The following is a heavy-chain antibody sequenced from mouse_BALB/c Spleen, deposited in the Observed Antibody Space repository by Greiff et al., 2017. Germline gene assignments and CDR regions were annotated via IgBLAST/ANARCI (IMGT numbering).Heavy chain of an antibody. Sequence: QVQLQQSGPGLVAPSQSLSITCTVSGFSLTGYGVNWVRQPPGKGLEWLGMIWGDGSTDYNSALKSRLSISKDNSKSQVFLKMNSLQTDDTARYYCARPGDYDAMDYWGQGTSVTVSS. CDR2: IWGDGST. V-gene: IGHV2-6-7*01. CDR3: ARPGDYDAMDY. J-gene: IGHJ4*01. CDR1: GFSLTGYG.